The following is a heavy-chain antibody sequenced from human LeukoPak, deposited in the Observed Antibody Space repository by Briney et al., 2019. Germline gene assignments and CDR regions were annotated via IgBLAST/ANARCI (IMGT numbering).Heavy chain of an antibody. CDR2: ISGSGGNT. D-gene: IGHD5-18*01. CDR3: ARDGRGYTYGNDF. J-gene: IGHJ4*02. V-gene: IGHV3-23*01. CDR1: GFTFSDYA. Sequence: GGSLRLSCAASGFTFSDYAMNWVRQAPGKGLEWVSTISGSGGNTYYAGSVKGRFTISRDNSKNTLYLQMNSLRAEDTAVYCCARDGRGYTYGNDFWGQGSLVTVSS.